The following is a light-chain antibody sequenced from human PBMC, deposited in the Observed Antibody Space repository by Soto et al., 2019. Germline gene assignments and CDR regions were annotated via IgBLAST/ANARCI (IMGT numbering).Light chain of an antibody. V-gene: IGKV3-11*01. J-gene: IGKJ3*01. CDR3: QQRSNWPPLFT. Sequence: EIVLTQSPATLSLSPGERATLSCRASQSVSSYLAWYQQKPGQAPRLLIYDASNRATGIPARFSGSGSGTEFTLTISSLEPEDFAVYYCQQRSNWPPLFTFGPATKVDIK. CDR2: DAS. CDR1: QSVSSY.